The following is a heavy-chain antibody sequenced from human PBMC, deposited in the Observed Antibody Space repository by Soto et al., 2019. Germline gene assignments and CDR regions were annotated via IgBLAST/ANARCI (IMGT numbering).Heavy chain of an antibody. CDR3: ARLPSRHLVDY. J-gene: IGHJ4*02. CDR2: MFYGVST. CDR1: GSSINSSGYY. V-gene: IGHV4-39*01. D-gene: IGHD3-3*02. Sequence: SETLSLTCTVSGSSINSSGYYWGWIRQPPGKGLEWIGSMFYGVSTYYNPSLKSRVTVSVDTSKNQFSLNLRSVTAADTAVYYCARLPSRHLVDYWGQGTLATVSS.